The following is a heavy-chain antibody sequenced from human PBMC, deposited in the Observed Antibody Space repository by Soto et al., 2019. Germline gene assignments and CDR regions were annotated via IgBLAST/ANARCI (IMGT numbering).Heavy chain of an antibody. CDR1: GGSISSYY. CDR3: ARHPFLRLRTDYYFDY. V-gene: IGHV4-59*08. J-gene: IGHJ4*02. Sequence: TSETLSLTCAVYGGSISSYYWSWIRQPPGKGLEWIGYIYYSGSTNYNPSLKSRVTISVDTSKNQFSLKLSSVTAADTAVYYCARHPFLRLRTDYYFDYWGQGTLVTVSS. D-gene: IGHD4-17*01. CDR2: IYYSGST.